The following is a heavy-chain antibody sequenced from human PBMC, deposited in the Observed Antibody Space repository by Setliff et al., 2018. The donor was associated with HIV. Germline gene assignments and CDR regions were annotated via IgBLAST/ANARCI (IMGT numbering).Heavy chain of an antibody. CDR3: ARGRPLSSTWYGAFDY. CDR1: GDSISSDTFY. CDR2: IYTSGTSTSGST. Sequence: LSLTCTVSGDSISSDTFYWSWVRQPAGRGLEWIGRIYTSGTSTSGSTKYNPSLGSRVTISLDTPKNQFSLRLNPVTAADTAVYYCARGRPLSSTWYGAFDYWGQGSLVTVSS. V-gene: IGHV4-61*02. J-gene: IGHJ4*02. D-gene: IGHD6-13*01.